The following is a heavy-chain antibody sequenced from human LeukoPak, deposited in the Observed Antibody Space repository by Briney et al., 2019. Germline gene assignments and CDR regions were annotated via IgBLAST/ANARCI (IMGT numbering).Heavy chain of an antibody. D-gene: IGHD1-26*01. J-gene: IGHJ3*02. V-gene: IGHV4-4*07. CDR1: GGSISSYY. Sequence: SETLSLTCTVSGGSISSYYWSWIRQPAGKGLEWVGRIYTSGSTNYNPSLKSRVTMSVDTSKNQFSLKLSSVTAADTAVYYCARDSPSFSTVVLPILSDAFDIWGQGTMVTVSS. CDR3: ARDSPSFSTVVLPILSDAFDI. CDR2: IYTSGST.